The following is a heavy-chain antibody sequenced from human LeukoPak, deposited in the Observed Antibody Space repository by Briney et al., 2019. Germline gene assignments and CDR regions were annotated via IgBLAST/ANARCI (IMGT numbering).Heavy chain of an antibody. J-gene: IGHJ4*02. V-gene: IGHV4-39*01. D-gene: IGHD3-3*01. CDR1: GGSISSSSYY. CDR3: ASGGITIFGVVIKTFDY. CDR2: IYYSGST. Sequence: PSETLSLTCTVSGGSISSSSYYWGWIRQPPGKGLEWIGSIYYSGSTYYHPSLKSRATISVHTSKNQFSLKLSSVTAADTAVYYCASGGITIFGVVIKTFDYWGQGTLVTVSS.